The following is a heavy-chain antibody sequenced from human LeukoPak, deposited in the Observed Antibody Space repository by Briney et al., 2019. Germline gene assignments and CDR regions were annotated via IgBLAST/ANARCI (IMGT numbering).Heavy chain of an antibody. CDR2: IYSDGDT. V-gene: IGHV4-39*07. Sequence: SETLSLTCTVSGDSITSGSYYWGWIRQTPGKRLEWIGNIYSDGDTSFNPSLKSRITMSVDTSKNQFSLRLNSVTAADTAVYYCARDPPAYCGGDCYPYWGQGTLVTVSS. CDR1: GDSITSGSYY. J-gene: IGHJ4*02. D-gene: IGHD2-21*02. CDR3: ARDPPAYCGGDCYPY.